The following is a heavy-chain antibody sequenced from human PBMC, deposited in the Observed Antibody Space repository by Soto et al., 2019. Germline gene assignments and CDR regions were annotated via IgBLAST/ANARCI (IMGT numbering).Heavy chain of an antibody. V-gene: IGHV4-38-2*01. J-gene: IGHJ6*02. CDR1: GYSISSGYY. Sequence: SETLSLTCAVSGYSISSGYYWGWIRQPPGKGLEWIGSIYHSGSTYYNPSLKSRVTISVDTSKNQFSLKLSSVTAADTAVYYCARVMIFGMDVWGQGTTVTVSS. D-gene: IGHD2-21*01. CDR3: ARVMIFGMDV. CDR2: IYHSGST.